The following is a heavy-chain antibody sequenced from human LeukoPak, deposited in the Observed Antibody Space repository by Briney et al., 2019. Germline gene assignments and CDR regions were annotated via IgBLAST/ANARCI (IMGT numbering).Heavy chain of an antibody. CDR3: ARRSFCGTDCYSDY. V-gene: IGHV5-51*01. Sequence: GESLKISCKGSGYSFTNNWIGWVRQMPGKGLEWMGIIYPGDSDTRYSPSFQGQVTISADKSINTAYLQWSSLKASDTAMYYCARRSFCGTDCYSDYWGQGTLVTVSS. CDR2: IYPGDSDT. D-gene: IGHD2-21*02. J-gene: IGHJ4*02. CDR1: GYSFTNNW.